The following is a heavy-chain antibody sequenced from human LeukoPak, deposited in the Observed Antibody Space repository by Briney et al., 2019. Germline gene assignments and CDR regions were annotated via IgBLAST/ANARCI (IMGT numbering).Heavy chain of an antibody. CDR2: IIPIFGTA. V-gene: IGHV1-69*13. CDR1: GGTFSSYA. Sequence: ASVKVSCKASGGTFSSYAISWARQAPGQGLEWMGGIIPIFGTANYAQKFQGRVTITADESTSTAYMELSSLRSEDTAVHYCAGAGVSGSSWYWFDPWGQGTLVTVSS. J-gene: IGHJ5*02. D-gene: IGHD6-13*01. CDR3: AGAGVSGSSWYWFDP.